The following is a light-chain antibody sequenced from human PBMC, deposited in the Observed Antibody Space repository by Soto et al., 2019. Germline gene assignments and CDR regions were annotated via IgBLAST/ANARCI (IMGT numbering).Light chain of an antibody. V-gene: IGKV1-9*01. J-gene: IGKJ5*01. CDR3: QQLYDYPVT. Sequence: IQLTQSPSSLSASVGDSVTITCRASQGISSYLAWYQQKSGNAPRLLISAAFSLQSGVPSRFSGSGSGTDFTLTISSLQPEDFATYYCQQLYDYPVTFGQGTRLEIK. CDR2: AAF. CDR1: QGISSY.